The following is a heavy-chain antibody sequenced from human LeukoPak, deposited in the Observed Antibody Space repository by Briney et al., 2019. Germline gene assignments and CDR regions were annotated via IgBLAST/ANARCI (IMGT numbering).Heavy chain of an antibody. CDR3: ARSPHYYMDV. J-gene: IGHJ6*03. CDR2: ISSSSIYI. Sequence: PGGSLRLSCAASGFTFSSYSMNWVRQAPGKGLEWVSSISSSSIYIYYADSVKGRFTISRDNAKNSLFLQMNSLRADDTAVYYCARSPHYYMDVWGKGTTVTISS. CDR1: GFTFSSYS. V-gene: IGHV3-21*01.